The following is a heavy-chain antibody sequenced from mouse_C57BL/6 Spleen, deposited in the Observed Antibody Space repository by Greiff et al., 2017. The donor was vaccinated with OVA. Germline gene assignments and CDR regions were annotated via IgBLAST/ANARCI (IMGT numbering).Heavy chain of an antibody. Sequence: EVKLMESGPGLVKPSQSLSLTCSVTGYSITSGYYWNWIRQFPGNKLEWMGYISYDGSNNYNPSLKNRISITRDTSKNQFFLKLNSVTTEDTATYYCARVRDPYAMDYWGQGTSVTVSS. CDR2: ISYDGSN. J-gene: IGHJ4*01. CDR3: ARVRDPYAMDY. V-gene: IGHV3-6*01. CDR1: GYSITSGYY.